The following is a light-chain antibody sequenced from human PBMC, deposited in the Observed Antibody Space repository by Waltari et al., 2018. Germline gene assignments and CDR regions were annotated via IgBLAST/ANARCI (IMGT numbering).Light chain of an antibody. CDR3: CSYAVSVV. CDR2: EVI. CDR1: SSDLGSYNV. Sequence: QSALTQPASVSGSPGQSITISCTGSSSDLGSYNVVSWSQHHPGKAPKLVIYEVINRPSGVSNRFSGSKSGNTASLTISGLQAEDEADYYCCSYAVSVVFGGGTKLTVL. V-gene: IGLV2-23*02. J-gene: IGLJ2*01.